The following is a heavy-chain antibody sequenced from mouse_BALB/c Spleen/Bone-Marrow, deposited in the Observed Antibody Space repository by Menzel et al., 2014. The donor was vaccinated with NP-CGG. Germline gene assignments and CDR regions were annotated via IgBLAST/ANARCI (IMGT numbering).Heavy chain of an antibody. CDR2: IYPSDSYT. V-gene: IGHV1-69*02. CDR3: TRPGYFYGSGPYAMGY. D-gene: IGHD1-1*01. J-gene: IGHJ4*01. CDR1: GYTFTSYW. Sequence: QVQLQQSGAELVRPGASVNLSCKASGYTFTSYWINWVKQRPGQGLEWIGNIYPSDSYTNYNQKFKDKATLTVDKSSSXAYMQLSSPTSEDSAVYYCTRPGYFYGSGPYAMGYWGQGTSVTVSS.